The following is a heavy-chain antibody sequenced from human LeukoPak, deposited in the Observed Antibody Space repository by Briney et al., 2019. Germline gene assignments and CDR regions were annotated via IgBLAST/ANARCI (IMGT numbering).Heavy chain of an antibody. J-gene: IGHJ4*02. CDR3: APGKFDY. CDR2: ISHDGDTT. CDR1: GFTFSSYA. V-gene: IGHV3-64D*06. Sequence: SGGSLRLSCSASGFTFSSYAMHWVRQAPGKGLEYVSAISHDGDTTYYADSVKGRFTISRDNSENMLYLQMSSLRAEDTAVYYCAPGKFDYWGQGTLVTVSS.